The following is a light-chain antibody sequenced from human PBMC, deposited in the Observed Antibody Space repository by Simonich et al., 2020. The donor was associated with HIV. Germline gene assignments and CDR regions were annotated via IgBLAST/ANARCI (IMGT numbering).Light chain of an antibody. Sequence: DIVMTQSPDSLAVSLGERATINCKSSQSVLYSSNNKNYLAWYQQKSGQPPKLLIYWASTRESGVPDRFSGSGSETDFTLTISSLQAEDVAVYYCQQYYITPHTFGQGTKVEIK. J-gene: IGKJ1*01. CDR2: WAS. CDR1: QSVLYSSNNKNY. CDR3: QQYYITPHT. V-gene: IGKV4-1*01.